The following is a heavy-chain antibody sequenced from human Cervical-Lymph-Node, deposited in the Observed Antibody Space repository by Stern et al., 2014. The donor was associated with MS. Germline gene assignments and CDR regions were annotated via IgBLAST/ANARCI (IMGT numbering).Heavy chain of an antibody. CDR2: VYYRGTT. CDR1: GGIITSSSHY. CDR3: MRQAHYTSSWFSPYYYAGMDV. Sequence: VQLVESGPGLVKPSETLSLTCTVSGGIITSSSHYWGWIRQPPGKGLEWIGSVYYRGTTYYNPSLNSRVTISVDTPKSPFSLHLPFVTATDSAVYYCMRQAHYTSSWFSPYYYAGMDVWGQGATVTVSS. D-gene: IGHD6-13*01. J-gene: IGHJ6*02. V-gene: IGHV4-39*01.